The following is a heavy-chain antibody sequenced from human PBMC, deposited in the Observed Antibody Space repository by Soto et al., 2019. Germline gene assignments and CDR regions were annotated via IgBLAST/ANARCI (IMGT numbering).Heavy chain of an antibody. V-gene: IGHV4-30-4*01. CDR1: GGSIRSGDSY. Sequence: SETLCLTCSVSGGSIRSGDSYWSWIRQPPGKVLEWIGYIYYGGSNYYTTSLKSRLTITIDTSKNQFSLQLSSVTAADTAVYYCARDRGALGFYDSGGYYSYGMDVWGQGTTVT. D-gene: IGHD3-22*01. J-gene: IGHJ6*02. CDR3: ARDRGALGFYDSGGYYSYGMDV. CDR2: IYYGGSN.